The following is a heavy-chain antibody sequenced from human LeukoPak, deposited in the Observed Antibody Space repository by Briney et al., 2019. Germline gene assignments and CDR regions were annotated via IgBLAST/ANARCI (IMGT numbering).Heavy chain of an antibody. V-gene: IGHV5-51*01. CDR2: IYPGDSDT. Sequence: GESLKISCKGSGYSFTSYWIGWVRQMPGKGLEWMGIIYPGDSDTRYSPSFQGQVTISADKSISTAYLQWSSLKASDTAMYYCARENYDILTGYSRPMYDYWGQGTLVTVSS. J-gene: IGHJ4*02. CDR3: ARENYDILTGYSRPMYDY. CDR1: GYSFTSYW. D-gene: IGHD3-9*01.